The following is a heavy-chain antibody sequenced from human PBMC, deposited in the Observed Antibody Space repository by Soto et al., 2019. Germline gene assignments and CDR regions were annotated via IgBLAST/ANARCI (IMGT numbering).Heavy chain of an antibody. CDR3: ARDRTADYYDSSGQPPGYGMDV. CDR1: GGSISSGDYY. J-gene: IGHJ6*02. D-gene: IGHD3-22*01. V-gene: IGHV4-30-4*01. Sequence: SETLSLTCTVSGGSISSGDYYWSWIRHPPGKGLEWIGYIYYSGSTYYNPSLKSRVTISVDTSKNQFSLKLSSVTAADTAVYYCARDRTADYYDSSGQPPGYGMDVWGQGTTVTVSS. CDR2: IYYSGST.